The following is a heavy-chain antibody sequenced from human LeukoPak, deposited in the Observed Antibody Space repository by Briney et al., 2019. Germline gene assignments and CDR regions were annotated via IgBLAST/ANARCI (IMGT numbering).Heavy chain of an antibody. V-gene: IGHV1-2*04. D-gene: IGHD1-26*01. CDR1: GYTFTGYY. Sequence: GASVKVSCKASGYTFTGYYMHWVRQAPGQGLEWMGWINPNSGGTNYAQKFQGWVTMTRDTSISTVYMELSSLRSEDTAVYYCARDRWELTSWGQGTLVTVSS. CDR2: INPNSGGT. J-gene: IGHJ4*02. CDR3: ARDRWELTS.